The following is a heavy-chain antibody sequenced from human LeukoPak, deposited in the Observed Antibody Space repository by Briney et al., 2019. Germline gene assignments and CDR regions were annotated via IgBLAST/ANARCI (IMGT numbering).Heavy chain of an antibody. CDR1: GFTFSSYA. CDR2: ISYDGTNK. CDR3: AKGPKDVDATGDY. D-gene: IGHD5-12*01. J-gene: IGHJ4*02. Sequence: GGSLRLSCAASGFTFSSYAMHWVRQAPGKGLEWVVVISYDGTNKYYADSVKGRFTISRDNSKNTLYLQMNSLRAEDTAVYYCAKGPKDVDATGDYWGQGTLVTVSS. V-gene: IGHV3-30-3*01.